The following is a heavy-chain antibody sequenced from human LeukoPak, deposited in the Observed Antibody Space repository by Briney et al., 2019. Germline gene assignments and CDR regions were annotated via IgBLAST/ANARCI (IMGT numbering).Heavy chain of an antibody. V-gene: IGHV3-21*01. D-gene: IGHD5-18*01. CDR2: ISSSSSYI. Sequence: GGSLRLSCAASGFTFSSYWMHWVRQAPGKGLEWVSSISSSSSYIYYADSVKGRFTISRDNAKNSLYLQMNSLRAEDTAVYYCARVGARYSYGYNYWGQGTLVTVSS. CDR1: GFTFSSYW. J-gene: IGHJ4*02. CDR3: ARVGARYSYGYNY.